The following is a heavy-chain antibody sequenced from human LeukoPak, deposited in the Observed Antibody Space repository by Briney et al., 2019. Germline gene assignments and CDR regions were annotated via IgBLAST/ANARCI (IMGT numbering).Heavy chain of an antibody. Sequence: NPSETLSLTCTVSRYSISSGYYWGWIRQPPGKGLEWIGSIYHSGSTYYNPSLKSRVTISVDTSKNQFSLKVSSVTAADTAVYYCASGAVVAGGIDYWGQGTLVTVSS. CDR3: ASGAVVAGGIDY. V-gene: IGHV4-38-2*02. CDR1: RYSISSGYY. CDR2: IYHSGST. J-gene: IGHJ4*02. D-gene: IGHD2-15*01.